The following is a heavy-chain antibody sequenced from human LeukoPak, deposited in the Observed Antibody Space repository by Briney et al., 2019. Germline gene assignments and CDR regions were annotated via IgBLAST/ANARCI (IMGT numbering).Heavy chain of an antibody. CDR1: GGSFSGYY. J-gene: IGHJ4*02. V-gene: IGHV4-34*01. CDR3: ARGRGSSGWYYY. CDR2: INHNGST. D-gene: IGHD6-19*01. Sequence: SETLSLTCAGYGGSFSGYYWSWLRQPPGKGLEGMGEINHNGSTNYNPSLTSRGTISVDTSKNQFSLKLSSVTAADTAVYYCARGRGSSGWYYYWGQGTLVTVSS.